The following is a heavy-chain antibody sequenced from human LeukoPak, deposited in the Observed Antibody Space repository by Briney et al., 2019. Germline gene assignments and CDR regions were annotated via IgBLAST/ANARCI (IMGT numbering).Heavy chain of an antibody. V-gene: IGHV4-39*07. Sequence: TPSETLSLTCTVSGGSISSSSDYWGWIRQPPGKGLEWIGSIYYSGSTYYNPSLKSRVTISVDTSKNQFSLKLSSVTAADTAVYYCAREVAYYYDSSGYPEQTHYAALDIWGQGTMVTVSS. CDR2: IYYSGST. CDR1: GGSISSSSDY. J-gene: IGHJ3*02. CDR3: AREVAYYYDSSGYPEQTHYAALDI. D-gene: IGHD3-22*01.